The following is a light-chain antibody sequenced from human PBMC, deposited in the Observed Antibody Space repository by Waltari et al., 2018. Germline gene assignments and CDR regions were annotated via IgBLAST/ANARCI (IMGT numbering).Light chain of an antibody. CDR3: QQSYSTPVFT. CDR2: TAS. Sequence: DIQMTQSPASLSASVGERVTLTCRARGNIRRYLNWYQQKPGKAPKLLIQTASNLQSGVPSRFSCSGSGTDCTLTISSLHPDDFATYFCQQSYSTPVFTFGPGTKVDVK. V-gene: IGKV1-39*01. J-gene: IGKJ3*01. CDR1: GNIRRY.